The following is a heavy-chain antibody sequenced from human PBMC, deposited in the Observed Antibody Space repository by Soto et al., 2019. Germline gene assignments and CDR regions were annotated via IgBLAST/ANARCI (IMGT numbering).Heavy chain of an antibody. CDR1: GYTFTEYG. V-gene: IGHV1-18*04. J-gene: IGHJ6*02. D-gene: IGHD6-19*01. Sequence: VQLVQSGAEVKKPGASLKVSCKASGYTFTEYGITWVRQAPGQGLEWVGWISTYNGNTNYAQKLQGRVTMTTDTLTSTAYMELRSLRSDDTAMYYCARYGYSSGWYLGTRMDVWGQGTPVTVS. CDR3: ARYGYSSGWYLGTRMDV. CDR2: ISTYNGNT.